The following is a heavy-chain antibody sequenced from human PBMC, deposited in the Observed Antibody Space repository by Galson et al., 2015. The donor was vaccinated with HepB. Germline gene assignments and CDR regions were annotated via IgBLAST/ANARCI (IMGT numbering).Heavy chain of an antibody. Sequence: SVKVSCKASGYTFTTYDINWVRQATGQGLEWMGWMNPNSANTAYAQKFQARVTMTRDTSISTAYMELSSLRSEDTAVYYCARAKKESIEVAGPRPLDYWGQGTLVTVSS. J-gene: IGHJ4*02. D-gene: IGHD6-19*01. CDR1: GYTFTTYD. CDR2: MNPNSANT. CDR3: ARAKKESIEVAGPRPLDY. V-gene: IGHV1-8*02.